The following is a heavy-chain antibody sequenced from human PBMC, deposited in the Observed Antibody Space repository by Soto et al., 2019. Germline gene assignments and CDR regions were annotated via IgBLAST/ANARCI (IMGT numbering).Heavy chain of an antibody. D-gene: IGHD3-16*01. J-gene: IGHJ4*02. CDR1: GFTFTSYA. Sequence: QVHLVQSGAEVKMPGASVKVSCKASGFTFTSYAFTWVRQAPGQGLEWMGWISAYNGNTNYARNFRGRGTMTTDSSTSTLYMELGSLTSDDTAVYFCARDFTGWPPDGVDSWGQGTLVSVSA. CDR2: ISAYNGNT. V-gene: IGHV1-18*01. CDR3: ARDFTGWPPDGVDS.